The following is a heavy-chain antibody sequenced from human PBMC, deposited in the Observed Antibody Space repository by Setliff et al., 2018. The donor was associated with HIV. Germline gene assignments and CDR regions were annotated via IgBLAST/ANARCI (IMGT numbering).Heavy chain of an antibody. CDR2: ISHSGNT. D-gene: IGHD1-1*01. CDR3: ARNSQKGIQPLLLAS. CDR1: GDSINTHY. V-gene: IGHV4-59*11. J-gene: IGHJ4*02. Sequence: SETLSLTCTVSGDSINTHYWSWIRQPPGKGLEWIGCISHSGNTNFNPSLNSRVTISLDTSKNQFSLRLTSLTAADTAIYYCARNSQKGIQPLLLASWGPGTLVTVSS.